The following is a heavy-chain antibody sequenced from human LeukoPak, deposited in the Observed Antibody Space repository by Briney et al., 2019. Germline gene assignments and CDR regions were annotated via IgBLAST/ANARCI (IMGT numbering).Heavy chain of an antibody. CDR3: ARNTILGYCSGGSCYSYYYYGMDV. J-gene: IGHJ6*02. D-gene: IGHD2-15*01. CDR2: INLSGST. V-gene: IGHV4-34*01. Sequence: PSQTLSLTCAVYGASFSGYYWSWIRQPPGKGLEWLGEINLSGSTNYNPSLKSRVTISVDTSKNQFSLKLSSVTAADTAVYYCARNTILGYCSGGSCYSYYYYGMDVWGQGTTVTVSS. CDR1: GASFSGYY.